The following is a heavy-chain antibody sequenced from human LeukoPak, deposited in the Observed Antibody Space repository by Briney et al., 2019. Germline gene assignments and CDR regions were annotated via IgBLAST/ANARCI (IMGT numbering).Heavy chain of an antibody. CDR2: IYTSGNT. D-gene: IGHD4-17*01. CDR3: ARARFSSTTVTFSRPHYFDY. Sequence: SETLSLTCTVSGGSISSGTYYWNWIRQPAGKGLEWIGRIYTSGNTNYHPSLKSRVTISVDTSKNQFSLKLSSVTAADTAVYYCARARFSSTTVTFSRPHYFDYWGQGTLVTVSS. CDR1: GGSISSGTYY. V-gene: IGHV4-61*02. J-gene: IGHJ4*02.